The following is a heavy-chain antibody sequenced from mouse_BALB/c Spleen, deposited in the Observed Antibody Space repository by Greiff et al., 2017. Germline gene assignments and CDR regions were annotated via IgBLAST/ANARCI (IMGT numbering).Heavy chain of an antibody. V-gene: IGHV5-12-1*01. CDR2: ISSGGGST. Sequence: EVQLQQSGGGLVKPGGSLKLSCAAPGFAFSSYDMSWVRQTPEKRLEWVAYISSGGGSTYYPDTVKGRFTISRDNAKNTLYLQMSSLKSEDTAMYYCARQDYGRYFDYWGQGTTLTVSS. CDR1: GFAFSSYD. J-gene: IGHJ2*01. CDR3: ARQDYGRYFDY. D-gene: IGHD1-1*01.